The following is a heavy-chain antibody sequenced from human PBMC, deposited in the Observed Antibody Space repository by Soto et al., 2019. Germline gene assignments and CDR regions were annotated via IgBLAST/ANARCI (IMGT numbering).Heavy chain of an antibody. CDR1: GFTFSSYW. Sequence: EVQLVESGGGLVQPGGSLRLSCAASGFTFSSYWMSWVRQAPGKGLEWVANIKQDGSEKYYVDSVKGRFTISRDNAKNSLYRQMNSPRAEDTAVSYCAGDCWRNDCWSGYLDPSYYYYYGMDVWGQGTTVTVSS. CDR2: IKQDGSEK. CDR3: AGDCWRNDCWSGYLDPSYYYYYGMDV. D-gene: IGHD3-3*01. J-gene: IGHJ6*02. V-gene: IGHV3-7*01.